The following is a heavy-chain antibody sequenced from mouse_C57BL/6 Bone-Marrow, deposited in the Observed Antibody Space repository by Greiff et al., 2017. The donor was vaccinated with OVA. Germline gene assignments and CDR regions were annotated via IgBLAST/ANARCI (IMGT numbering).Heavy chain of an antibody. J-gene: IGHJ4*01. CDR1: GYTFTSYW. V-gene: IGHV1-50*01. Sequence: VQLQESGAELVKPGASVKLSCKASGYTFTSYWMQWVKQRPGQGLEWIGEIDPSDSYTNYNQKFKGKATLTVDPSSSTAYMQLSSLTSEDSAVYYCARKVTTVVEDAMDYWGQGTSVTVSS. CDR2: IDPSDSYT. CDR3: ARKVTTVVEDAMDY. D-gene: IGHD1-1*01.